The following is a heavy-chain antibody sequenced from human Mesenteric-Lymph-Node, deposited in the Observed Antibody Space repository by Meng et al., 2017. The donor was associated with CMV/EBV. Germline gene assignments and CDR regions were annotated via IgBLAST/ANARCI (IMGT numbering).Heavy chain of an antibody. Sequence: GGSLRLSCAASGFTFSSYGMHWVRQAPGKGLEWMGGIIPILGIANYAQKFQGRVTITADKSTSTAYMELSSLRSEDTAVYYCAREESQIFGVVLRYWGQGTLVTVSS. D-gene: IGHD3-3*01. J-gene: IGHJ4*02. CDR2: IIPILGIA. V-gene: IGHV1-69*10. CDR1: GFTFSSYG. CDR3: AREESQIFGVVLRY.